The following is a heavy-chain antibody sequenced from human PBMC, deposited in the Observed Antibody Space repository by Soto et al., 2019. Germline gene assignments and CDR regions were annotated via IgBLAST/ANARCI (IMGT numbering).Heavy chain of an antibody. CDR3: ARVASRSWYYFDY. CDR2: IYYSGST. Sequence: PSETLSLTCTVSGGSISSGDYYWSWIRQPPGKGLEWIGYIYYSGSTYYNPSLKSRVTISVDTSKNQFSLKLSSVTAADTAVYYCARVASRSWYYFDYWGQGTLVTVSS. D-gene: IGHD6-13*01. J-gene: IGHJ4*02. V-gene: IGHV4-30-4*01. CDR1: GGSISSGDYY.